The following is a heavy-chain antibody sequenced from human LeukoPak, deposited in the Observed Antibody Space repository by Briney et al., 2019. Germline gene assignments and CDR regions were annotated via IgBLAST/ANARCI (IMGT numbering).Heavy chain of an antibody. CDR3: ARDPTTYYDYVWGSYRFDYFDY. Sequence: GGSLRLSCAASGFTFSSYWMSWVRQAPGKGLEWVANIKQDGSEKYYVDSVKGRFTISRDNAKNSLYLQMNSLRAEDTAVYYCARDPTTYYDYVWGSYRFDYFDYWGQGTLVTVSS. V-gene: IGHV3-7*01. J-gene: IGHJ4*02. D-gene: IGHD3-16*02. CDR2: IKQDGSEK. CDR1: GFTFSSYW.